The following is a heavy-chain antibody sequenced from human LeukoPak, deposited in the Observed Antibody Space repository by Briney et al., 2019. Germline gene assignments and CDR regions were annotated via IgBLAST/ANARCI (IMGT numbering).Heavy chain of an antibody. CDR3: ARDAYYYDSSGYYYASDY. D-gene: IGHD3-22*01. CDR2: IYSGGST. CDR1: GFTVSSNN. Sequence: PGGSLRLSCAASGFTVSSNNMSWVRQAPGKGLEWVSVIYSGGSTYYADSVKGRFTISRDNSKNTLYLQMNSLRAEGTAVYYCARDAYYYDSSGYYYASDYWGQGTLVTVSS. V-gene: IGHV3-53*01. J-gene: IGHJ4*02.